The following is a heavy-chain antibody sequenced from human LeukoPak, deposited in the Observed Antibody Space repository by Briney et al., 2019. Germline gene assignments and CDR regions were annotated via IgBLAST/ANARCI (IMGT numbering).Heavy chain of an antibody. CDR1: GTSITTDYY. V-gene: IGHV4-34*01. J-gene: IGHJ3*02. CDR2: INHSGST. CDR3: ARRHSGSYSWSVRTAFDI. Sequence: SETLSLTCSVSGTSITTDYYWGWIRQPPGKGLEWIGEINHSGSTNYNPSLKSRVTISVDTSKNQFSLKLSSVTAADTAVYYCARRHSGSYSWSVRTAFDIWGQGTMVTVSS. D-gene: IGHD1-26*01.